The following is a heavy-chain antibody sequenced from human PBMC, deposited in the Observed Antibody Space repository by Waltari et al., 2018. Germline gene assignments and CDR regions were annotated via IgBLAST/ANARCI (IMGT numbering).Heavy chain of an antibody. D-gene: IGHD6-19*01. CDR3: ASRADTGY. V-gene: IGHV4-4*07. CDR1: RGSISSYY. J-gene: IGHJ4*02. CDR2: IYTSGST. Sequence: QVQLQASGPALVKPSETLSLPCTAHRGSISSYYWSWIRQPAGKGLEWIGRIYTSGSTNSNPSLKSRVTMSVDTSKNQFSLKLSSVTAAGTAVYYCASRADTGYWGQGTLVTVSS.